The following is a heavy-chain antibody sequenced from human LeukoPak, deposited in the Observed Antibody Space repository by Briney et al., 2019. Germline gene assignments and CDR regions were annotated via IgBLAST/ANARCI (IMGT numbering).Heavy chain of an antibody. J-gene: IGHJ4*02. CDR1: GFTFSCYS. V-gene: IGHV3-21*01. CDR3: ARDRDPYGGNPFDY. D-gene: IGHD4/OR15-4a*01. Sequence: AGGSLRLSCAASGFTFSCYSMNWVRQAPGKWLEWVSSISSSSSYIYYADSVRGRFTISRDNAKNSLYLQMNSLRAEDTAVYYCARDRDPYGGNPFDYWGPRTLVTVSS. CDR2: ISSSSSYI.